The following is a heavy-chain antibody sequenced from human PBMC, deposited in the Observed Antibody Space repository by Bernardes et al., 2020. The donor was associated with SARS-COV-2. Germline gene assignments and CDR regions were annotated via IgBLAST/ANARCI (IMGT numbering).Heavy chain of an antibody. V-gene: IGHV4-39*01. J-gene: IGHJ4*02. Sequence: SETLSLTCTVSGVSMTRSSYYWGWLRQPPGKGLEWIGTIYYSGSTYYSPSLKSRVTLSVDPSRNQFSLMLKSVTAADTAVYYCASSPYNWNYHFDYWGQGTLAAVSS. CDR3: ASSPYNWNYHFDY. CDR2: IYYSGST. CDR1: GVSMTRSSYY. D-gene: IGHD1-7*01.